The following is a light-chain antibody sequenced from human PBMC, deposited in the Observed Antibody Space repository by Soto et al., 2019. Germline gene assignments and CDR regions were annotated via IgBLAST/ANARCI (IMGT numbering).Light chain of an antibody. Sequence: EIVLTQSPATLSLSPGERATLSCRASQSVSSYLAWYQQKPGQAPRLLIYDASNRATGIPARFSGSGSGTDFTLTTSSLEPEDFAVYYCQQRSNWPPFLTFCGGTKVEIK. CDR2: DAS. J-gene: IGKJ4*01. CDR1: QSVSSY. CDR3: QQRSNWPPFLT. V-gene: IGKV3-11*01.